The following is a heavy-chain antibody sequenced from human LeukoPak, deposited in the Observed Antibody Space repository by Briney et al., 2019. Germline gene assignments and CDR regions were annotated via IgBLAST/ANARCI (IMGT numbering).Heavy chain of an antibody. Sequence: GASVKVSCKVSGYTLTELSMHWVRQAPGKGLEWMGGFDPEDGETIYAQKFQGRVTMTEDTSTDTAYMELSSLRSEDTAVSYCATRLACSSTSCSSPHFDYWGQGTLVTVSS. J-gene: IGHJ4*02. CDR3: ATRLACSSTSCSSPHFDY. CDR1: GYTLTELS. V-gene: IGHV1-24*01. D-gene: IGHD2-2*01. CDR2: FDPEDGET.